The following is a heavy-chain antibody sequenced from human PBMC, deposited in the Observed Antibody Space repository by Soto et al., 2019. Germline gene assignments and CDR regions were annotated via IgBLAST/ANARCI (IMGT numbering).Heavy chain of an antibody. CDR3: SRPCGGGCLSECIYYF. V-gene: IGHV4-30-2*01. D-gene: IGHD2-21*01. CDR2: IYHSGST. CDR1: GGSISSGGYS. J-gene: IGHJ4*01. Sequence: SETLSLTCAVSGGSISSGGYSWSWIRQPPGKGLEWIGYIYHSGSTYYNPSLKSRVTISVDRSKNQFSLKLSSVTAADTAVYYRSRPCGGGCLSECIYYF.